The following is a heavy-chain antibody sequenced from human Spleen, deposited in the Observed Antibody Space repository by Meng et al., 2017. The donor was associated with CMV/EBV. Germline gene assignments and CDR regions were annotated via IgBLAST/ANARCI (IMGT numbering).Heavy chain of an antibody. CDR2: IRYDGNSK. CDR1: GFSFNSYA. CDR3: AKGEYNSPSLLDY. V-gene: IGHV3-30*02. D-gene: IGHD6-6*01. J-gene: IGHJ4*02. Sequence: GGSLRLSCAASGFSFNSYAMHWGRQPPGKGLGWVTFIRYDGNSKYYADSVKGRFTVSRDNSKNTLHLQMNRLRPEDTAVYYCAKGEYNSPSLLDYWGQGTLVTVSS.